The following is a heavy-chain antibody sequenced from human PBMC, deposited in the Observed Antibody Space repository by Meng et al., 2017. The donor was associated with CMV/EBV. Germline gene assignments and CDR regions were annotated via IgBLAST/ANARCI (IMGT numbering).Heavy chain of an antibody. CDR2: ISSSGSTI. V-gene: IGHV3-48*03. CDR3: ARGDRIVVVPAAIQKVTYYYYYGMDV. J-gene: IGHJ6*02. D-gene: IGHD2-2*02. Sequence: SLKISCAASGFTFSSYEMNWVRQAPGKGLEWVSYISSSGSTIYYADSVKGRFTISRDNAKNSLYLQMNSLRAEDTAVYYCARGDRIVVVPAAIQKVTYYYYYGMDVWGQGTTVTVSS. CDR1: GFTFSSYE.